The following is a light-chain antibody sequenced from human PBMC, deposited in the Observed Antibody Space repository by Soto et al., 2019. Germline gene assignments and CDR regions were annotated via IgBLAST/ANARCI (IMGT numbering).Light chain of an antibody. V-gene: IGKV1-5*03. Sequence: DIQMTQSPSTLSASVGDRVTITCRASQSISSWLAWYQQKTGKAPKVLIYKASSLERGVPSRYSGSGSGTEFTLTISSLQPDDFASYYCQQYNSYSGTFGQGTKVQIK. J-gene: IGKJ1*01. CDR2: KAS. CDR1: QSISSW. CDR3: QQYNSYSGT.